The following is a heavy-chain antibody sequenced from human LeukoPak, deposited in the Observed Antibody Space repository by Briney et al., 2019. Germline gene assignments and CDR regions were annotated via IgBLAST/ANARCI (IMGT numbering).Heavy chain of an antibody. CDR2: ISSRSTYI. CDR3: ARELLDGSGSTPFDY. J-gene: IGHJ4*02. V-gene: IGHV3-21*01. D-gene: IGHD3-10*01. Sequence: GGSLRLSCAASGFTFSSYSMNWVRQAPGKGLEWVSSISSRSTYIYYADSVKGRFTISRDNAKNPLFLQMNSLRAEDTALYYCARELLDGSGSTPFDYWGQGTLVTVSS. CDR1: GFTFSSYS.